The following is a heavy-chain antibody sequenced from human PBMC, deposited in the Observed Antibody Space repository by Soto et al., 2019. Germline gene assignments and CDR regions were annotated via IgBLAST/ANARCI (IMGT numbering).Heavy chain of an antibody. V-gene: IGHV3-43*01. D-gene: IGHD4-17*01. J-gene: IGHJ3*02. Sequence: EVQLVESGGVVVQPGGSLRLSCAASGFTFDDYTMHWVRQAPGKGLEWVSLISWDGGSTYYADSVKGRFTISRDNSKNSLYLQMNSLRTEDTALYYCAKDIGGYGDYLGAFDIWGQGTMVTASS. CDR2: ISWDGGST. CDR3: AKDIGGYGDYLGAFDI. CDR1: GFTFDDYT.